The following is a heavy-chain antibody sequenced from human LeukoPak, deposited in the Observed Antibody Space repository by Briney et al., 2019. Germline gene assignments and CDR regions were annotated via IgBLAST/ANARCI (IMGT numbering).Heavy chain of an antibody. Sequence: SPTLSITCALYGGSISRGGYSWSCIRQPQGKGLEWIGYIYHSGSTYYNPSLKSRVTISVDRSKNQFSLKLSSATAADTAVYYCASSYYDILTGYYTPFDPWGQGTLVTVSS. V-gene: IGHV4-30-2*01. J-gene: IGHJ5*02. D-gene: IGHD3-9*01. CDR3: ASSYYDILTGYYTPFDP. CDR1: GGSISRGGYS. CDR2: IYHSGST.